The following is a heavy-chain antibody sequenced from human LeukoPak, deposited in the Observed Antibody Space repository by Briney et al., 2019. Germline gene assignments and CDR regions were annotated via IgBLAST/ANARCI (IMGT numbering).Heavy chain of an antibody. CDR2: INHSGST. V-gene: IGHV4-34*01. J-gene: IGHJ4*02. CDR3: ARILSLYCSGGSCYSGDFDY. Sequence: SETLSLTCAVYGGSFSGYYWSWIRQPPGKGLEWIGEINHSGSTNYNPSLKSRVTISVDTSKNQFSLKLSSVTAADTAVYYCARILSLYCSGGSCYSGDFDYWGQGTLVTVSS. CDR1: GGSFSGYY. D-gene: IGHD2-15*01.